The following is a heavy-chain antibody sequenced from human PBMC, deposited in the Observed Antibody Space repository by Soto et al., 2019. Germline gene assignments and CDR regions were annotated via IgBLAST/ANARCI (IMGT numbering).Heavy chain of an antibody. Sequence: SETLSLTCAISDASISSGGYSWSSMRQPPGKGLEWIGYIYHSGSTYYNPSLKSRVTISVDRSKNQFSLKLSSVTAADIVVYSSTTEIDTCGQGTLLTISS. V-gene: IGHV4-30-2*01. CDR2: IYHSGST. J-gene: IGHJ5*01. CDR3: TTEIDT. CDR1: DASISSGGYS.